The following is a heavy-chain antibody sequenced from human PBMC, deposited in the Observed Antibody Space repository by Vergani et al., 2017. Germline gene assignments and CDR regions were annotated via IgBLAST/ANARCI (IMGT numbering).Heavy chain of an antibody. Sequence: QVQLVQSGAEVKKPGASVKVSCKASGYTFTSYGISWVRQAPGQGLEWMGWISAYNGNTNYAQKLQGRVTMTTDTSTSTAYMELRSLRSDDTAVYYCAIIGGGYCSGDSCYAIDYWGQGTLVTVSS. CDR3: AIIGGGYCSGDSCYAIDY. CDR1: GYTFTSYG. V-gene: IGHV1-18*01. CDR2: ISAYNGNT. J-gene: IGHJ4*02. D-gene: IGHD2-15*01.